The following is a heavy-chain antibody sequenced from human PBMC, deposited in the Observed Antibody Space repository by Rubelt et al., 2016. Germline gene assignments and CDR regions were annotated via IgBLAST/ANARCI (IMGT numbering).Heavy chain of an antibody. Sequence: EVQLVQSGAEVKKPGESLRISCKGSGYSFTSYWISWVRQMPGKGLEWMGIIYPGDSDTRYSPSFPGQVTISADKAISTAYLQWSSLEASDTAMYYCARDSSGGRSLNWFDPWGQGTLVTVSS. V-gene: IGHV5-51*01. CDR1: GYSFTSYW. CDR2: IYPGDSDT. D-gene: IGHD6-19*01. CDR3: ARDSSGGRSLNWFDP. J-gene: IGHJ5*02.